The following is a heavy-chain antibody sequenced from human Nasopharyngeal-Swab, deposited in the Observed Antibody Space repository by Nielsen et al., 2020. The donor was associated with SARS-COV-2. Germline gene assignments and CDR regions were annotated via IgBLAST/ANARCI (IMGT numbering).Heavy chain of an antibody. J-gene: IGHJ3*02. Sequence: GESLKISCAASGLGFSNYEMNWVRQAPGKGLEWVSYISTTTATIYYADPVKGRFTISRDNAKNSLYLQMTSLRAEDTAVYYCAREVPYSGHDDAFDIWGQGTMVTVSA. V-gene: IGHV3-48*03. CDR1: GLGFSNYE. CDR2: ISTTTATI. D-gene: IGHD5-12*01. CDR3: AREVPYSGHDDAFDI.